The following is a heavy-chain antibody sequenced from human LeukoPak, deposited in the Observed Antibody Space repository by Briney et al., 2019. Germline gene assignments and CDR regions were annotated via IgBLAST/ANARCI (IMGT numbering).Heavy chain of an antibody. V-gene: IGHV3-30*03. D-gene: IGHD2-21*02. CDR3: ARDRGAYCGGDCYLGFDY. CDR2: ISYDGSNK. CDR1: GFTFSSYG. Sequence: GGSLRLSCATSGFTFSSYGMHWVRQAPGKGLEWVAVISYDGSNKYYADSVKGRFTISRDNAKKSLYLQMTSLTAEDTAVYYCARDRGAYCGGDCYLGFDYWGRGTLVTVSS. J-gene: IGHJ4*01.